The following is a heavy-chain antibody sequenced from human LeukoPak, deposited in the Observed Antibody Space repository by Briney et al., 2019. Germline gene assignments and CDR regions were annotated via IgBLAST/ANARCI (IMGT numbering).Heavy chain of an antibody. CDR1: GYMFTGYY. Sequence: ASVKVSCKASGYMFTGYYLHWVRQAPGQGLEWMGWINTNSGGTIYAQKFQGRVTMTGDTSITTAYMELSSLRSDDTAVYYCAKEGELVRRYNGVNWFDPWGQGTLVTVS. V-gene: IGHV1-2*02. J-gene: IGHJ5*02. CDR2: INTNSGGT. D-gene: IGHD6-6*01. CDR3: AKEGELVRRYNGVNWFDP.